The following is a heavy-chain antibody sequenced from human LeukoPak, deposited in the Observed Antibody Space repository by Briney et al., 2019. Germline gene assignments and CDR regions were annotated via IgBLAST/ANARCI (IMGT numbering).Heavy chain of an antibody. CDR1: GYTFTGCY. D-gene: IGHD5-24*01. CDR2: MNPNSGNT. Sequence: ASVKVSCKASGYTFTGCYMHWVRQAPGQGLEWMGWMNPNSGNTGYAQKFQGRVTMTRDTSISTAYMELSSLRSEDTAVYYCATGSRRDGYNAWGQGTLVTVSS. V-gene: IGHV1-8*02. CDR3: ATGSRRDGYNA. J-gene: IGHJ5*02.